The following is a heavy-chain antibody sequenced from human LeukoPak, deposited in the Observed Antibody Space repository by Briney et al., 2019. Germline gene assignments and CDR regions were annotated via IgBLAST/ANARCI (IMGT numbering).Heavy chain of an antibody. CDR1: GFTFSDHY. CDR2: TRNKANGYTT. Sequence: GGSLRLSCAVSGFTFSDHYMDWVRQAPGKGLEWVGRTRNKANGYTTEYAASVKGRFTISRDDSKSSLYLQMNGLRTEDTAVYYCTRTEFCSAGRCYSDYFDCWGQGTLVTVSS. J-gene: IGHJ4*02. CDR3: TRTEFCSAGRCYSDYFDC. V-gene: IGHV3-72*01. D-gene: IGHD2-15*01.